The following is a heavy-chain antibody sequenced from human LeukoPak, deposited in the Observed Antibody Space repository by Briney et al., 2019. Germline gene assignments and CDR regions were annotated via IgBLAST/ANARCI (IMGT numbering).Heavy chain of an antibody. Sequence: ASVTVSCKASGYTFTGYYMHWVRQAPGQGLEWMGWINPNSGGTNYAQKFQGRVTMTRDTSISTAYMELSRLRSDDTAVYYCARVGGPGYSSGWYGYWGQGTLVTVSS. CDR2: INPNSGGT. CDR3: ARVGGPGYSSGWYGY. CDR1: GYTFTGYY. D-gene: IGHD6-19*01. V-gene: IGHV1-2*02. J-gene: IGHJ4*02.